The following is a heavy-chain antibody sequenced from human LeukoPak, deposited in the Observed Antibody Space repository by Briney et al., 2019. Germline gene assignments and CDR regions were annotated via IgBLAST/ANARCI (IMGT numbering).Heavy chain of an antibody. CDR3: AREDYDKTYYYGMDA. Sequence: ASVKVSCKASGYTFTSCGISWVRQAPGQGLEWMGWISAYNGNTNYAQKLQGRVTMTTDTSTSTAYMELRSLRSDDTAVYYCAREDYDKTYYYGMDAWGQGTTVTVSS. CDR2: ISAYNGNT. V-gene: IGHV1-18*01. CDR1: GYTFTSCG. D-gene: IGHD3-16*01. J-gene: IGHJ6*02.